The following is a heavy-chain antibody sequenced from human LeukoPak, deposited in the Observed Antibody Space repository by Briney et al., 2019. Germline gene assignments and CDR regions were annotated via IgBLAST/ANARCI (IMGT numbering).Heavy chain of an antibody. CDR1: GLTVSSSY. D-gene: IGHD3-10*01. V-gene: IGHV3-53*01. Sequence: GGSLRLSCAASGLTVSSSYMSWVRQAPGKGLEWVSIIYNDGSTYYADSMKGRFTISRDNSKNTLYLQVNSLRAEDTAIYYCARIFYYGSGNNWFDPWGQGTLVTVSS. J-gene: IGHJ5*02. CDR3: ARIFYYGSGNNWFDP. CDR2: IYNDGST.